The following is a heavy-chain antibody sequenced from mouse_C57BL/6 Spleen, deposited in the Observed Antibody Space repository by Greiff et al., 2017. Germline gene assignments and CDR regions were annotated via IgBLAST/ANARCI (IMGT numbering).Heavy chain of an antibody. CDR1: GYAFSSSW. Sequence: VQLQQSGPELVKPGASVKISCKASGYAFSSSWMNWVKQRPGKGLEWIGRIYPGDGGTNYNGKFKGKATLTADKSSSTAYMQLSSLTSEDSAVYFCARRDWGDYFDYWGQGTTLTVSS. CDR3: ARRDWGDYFDY. D-gene: IGHD4-1*01. J-gene: IGHJ2*01. V-gene: IGHV1-82*01. CDR2: IYPGDGGT.